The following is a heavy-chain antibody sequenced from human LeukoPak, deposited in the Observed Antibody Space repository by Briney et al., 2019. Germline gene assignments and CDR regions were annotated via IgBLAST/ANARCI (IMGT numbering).Heavy chain of an antibody. CDR1: GFTFSSYW. Sequence: GGSLRLSCAASGFTFSSYWMNWARQAPGKGLEWVANIKQDGSEKYYVDSVKGRFTISRDNAKNSLYLQMNSLRAEDTAVYYCARDSELDAFDYWGQGTLVTVSS. V-gene: IGHV3-7*01. D-gene: IGHD1-7*01. J-gene: IGHJ4*02. CDR2: IKQDGSEK. CDR3: ARDSELDAFDY.